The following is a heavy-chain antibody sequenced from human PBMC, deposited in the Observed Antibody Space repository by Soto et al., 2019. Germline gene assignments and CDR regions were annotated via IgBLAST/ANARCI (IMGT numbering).Heavy chain of an antibody. V-gene: IGHV3-33*01. CDR1: GFTFSSYG. Sequence: ESGVGVVQPGRSLRLSCAASGFTFSSYGMHWVRQAPGKGLEWVAVIWYDGSNKYYEDSVKGRFTISRDNSKNTLYLQMKSLSAEDTAVYYCARGAVACKNYYYGMDVWGQGTTVTVSS. D-gene: IGHD6-19*01. CDR2: IWYDGSNK. CDR3: ARGAVACKNYYYGMDV. J-gene: IGHJ6*02.